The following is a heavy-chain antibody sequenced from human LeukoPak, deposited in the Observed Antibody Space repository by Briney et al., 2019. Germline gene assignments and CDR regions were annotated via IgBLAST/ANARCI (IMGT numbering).Heavy chain of an antibody. J-gene: IGHJ4*02. CDR3: ARDSSSGPPPDY. CDR2: ISSYSSYI. CDR1: GFTFSSHS. Sequence: GGSLRLSCAASGFTFSSHSINWVRQAPGQGLEWVSSISSYSSYIYYADSVKGRFTISRDNAKNSLYLQMNSLRAEDTAVYCCARDSSSGPPPDYWGQGTLVTVSS. V-gene: IGHV3-21*01. D-gene: IGHD6-19*01.